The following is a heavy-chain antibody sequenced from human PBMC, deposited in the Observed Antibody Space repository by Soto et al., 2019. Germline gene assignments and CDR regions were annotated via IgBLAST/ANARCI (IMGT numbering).Heavy chain of an antibody. CDR2: ISAYNGNT. J-gene: IGHJ4*02. D-gene: IGHD3-22*01. Sequence: ASVKVSCKASGYTFTSYGISWVRQAPGQGLEWMGWISAYNGNTNYAQKLQGRVTMTTDTSTSTAYMELRSLRSDDTAVYYCARASGGYDSSGYLIPFFPYWGQGTLVTVSS. V-gene: IGHV1-18*01. CDR1: GYTFTSYG. CDR3: ARASGGYDSSGYLIPFFPY.